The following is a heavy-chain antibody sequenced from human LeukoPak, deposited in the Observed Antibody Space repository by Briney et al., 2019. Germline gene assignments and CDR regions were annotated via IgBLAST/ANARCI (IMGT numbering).Heavy chain of an antibody. CDR3: ARKGTPDIVVVPAAPPGFWFDP. V-gene: IGHV4-34*01. CDR2: INHSGST. CDR1: GGSFSGYY. Sequence: PSETLSLTCAVYGGSFSGYYWSWIRQPPGKGLEWIGEINHSGSTNYNPSLKSRVTISVDTSKNQFSLKLSSVTAADTAVYYCARKGTPDIVVVPAAPPGFWFDPWGQGTLVTVSS. J-gene: IGHJ5*02. D-gene: IGHD2-2*01.